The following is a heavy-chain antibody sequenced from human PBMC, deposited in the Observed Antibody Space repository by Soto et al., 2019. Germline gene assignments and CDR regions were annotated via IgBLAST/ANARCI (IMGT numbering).Heavy chain of an antibody. V-gene: IGHV1-46*01. Sequence: QVQLVQSGAAVREPGASVKVSCKTSGYNFVSNNIHWVRQTPAQGLEWMGIINPIDGSISYAQKFRGRVTVTRDTPTSSVYMELRGLTPADTAVYFCARDLFGSWTIDYWGPGTLVTVSS. CDR3: ARDLFGSWTIDY. CDR1: GYNFVSNN. D-gene: IGHD6-13*01. CDR2: INPIDGSI. J-gene: IGHJ4*02.